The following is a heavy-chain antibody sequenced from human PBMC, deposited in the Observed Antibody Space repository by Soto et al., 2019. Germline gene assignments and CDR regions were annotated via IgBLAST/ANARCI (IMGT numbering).Heavy chain of an antibody. CDR2: INPSGGST. CDR1: GYTFTNYY. Sequence: QVQLVQSGAEVKKPGASVKVSCEASGYTFTNYYIHWGRQAPGQGLEWMAVINPSGGSTRYAQKCQGRVSMTRDTSTSIVYMELSSLRSEISDVYYGAKTYGFLGGYYFDYWGQGTLVTVSS. D-gene: IGHD3-16*01. CDR3: AKTYGFLGGYYFDY. J-gene: IGHJ4*02. V-gene: IGHV1-46*01.